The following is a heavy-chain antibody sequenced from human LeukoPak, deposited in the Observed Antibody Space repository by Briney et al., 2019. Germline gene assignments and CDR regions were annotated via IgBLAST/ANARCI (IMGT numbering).Heavy chain of an antibody. CDR3: ARDRRLLYFGELFHDAFDI. V-gene: IGHV3-53*01. J-gene: IGHJ3*02. D-gene: IGHD3-10*01. CDR2: IYSDGNT. CDR1: GFTVSSIY. Sequence: PGGSLRLSRSASGFTVSSIYMNWVRQAPGKGLEWVSVIYSDGNTYHADSVKGRFTISRDNSKNTLYLQMNSLRAEDTAVYYCARDRRLLYFGELFHDAFDIWGQGTMVTVSS.